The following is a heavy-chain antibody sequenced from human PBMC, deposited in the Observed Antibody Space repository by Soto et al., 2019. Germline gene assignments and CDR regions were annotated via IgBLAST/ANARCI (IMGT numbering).Heavy chain of an antibody. CDR2: IKSKVDGGTA. J-gene: IGHJ6*02. CDR3: TTLSYRYYDGMDV. Sequence: EVQLVESGGGLVKPGGSLRLSCAASGFTFSNAWMNWVRQGPGKGLEWLGRIKSKVDGGTADYGAATKGRFNISRDDLKNMLYLQMNSLKPDDTAVYYCTTLSYRYYDGMDVWGQGNTVTV. D-gene: IGHD2-2*01. CDR1: GFTFSNAW. V-gene: IGHV3-15*01.